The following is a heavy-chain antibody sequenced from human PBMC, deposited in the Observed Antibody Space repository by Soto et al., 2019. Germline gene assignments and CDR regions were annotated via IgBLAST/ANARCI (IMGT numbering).Heavy chain of an antibody. Sequence: ASVKVSCKASGYTFTSYAMHWVRQAPGQRLEWMGWINAGNGNTKYSQKFQGRVTITRDTSASTAYMELSSLRSEDTAVYYCARYIVVVTAADYWGQGTLVTVSS. V-gene: IGHV1-3*01. CDR2: INAGNGNT. CDR1: GYTFTSYA. J-gene: IGHJ4*02. CDR3: ARYIVVVTAADY. D-gene: IGHD2-21*02.